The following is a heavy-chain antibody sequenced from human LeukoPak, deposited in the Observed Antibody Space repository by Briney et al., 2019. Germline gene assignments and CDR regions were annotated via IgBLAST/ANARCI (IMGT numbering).Heavy chain of an antibody. J-gene: IGHJ5*02. D-gene: IGHD3-9*01. CDR1: GGSIRSYY. CDR2: IYYSGST. CDR3: ARDSYYDILTGYYTSWFDP. V-gene: IGHV4-59*12. Sequence: SETLSLTCTVSGGSIRSYYWSWIRQPPGKGLEWIGYIYYSGSTNYNPSLKSRVTISVDTSKNQFSLKLSSVTAADTAVYYCARDSYYDILTGYYTSWFDPWGQGTLVTVSS.